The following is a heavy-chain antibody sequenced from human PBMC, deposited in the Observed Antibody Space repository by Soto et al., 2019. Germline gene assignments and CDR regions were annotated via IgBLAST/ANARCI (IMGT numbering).Heavy chain of an antibody. Sequence: LRLSCAASGFTFSSYAMNWVRQAPGKGLEWASVISGSGSSTYYADSVKGRFTISRDNSKNTLYLQMNSLRAEDTAVYYCASRSSGWYFDYWGQGTLVTVSS. V-gene: IGHV3-23*01. CDR2: ISGSGSST. CDR3: ASRSSGWYFDY. CDR1: GFTFSSYA. D-gene: IGHD6-19*01. J-gene: IGHJ4*02.